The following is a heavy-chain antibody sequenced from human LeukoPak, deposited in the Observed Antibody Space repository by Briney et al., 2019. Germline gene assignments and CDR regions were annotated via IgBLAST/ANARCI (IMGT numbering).Heavy chain of an antibody. D-gene: IGHD5-18*01. CDR3: VRYGDY. J-gene: IGHJ4*02. CDR2: ISHSGTT. Sequence: SETLSLTCAVYGGSLSGYNWNWIRQPPGKGLEWIAEISHSGTTHYNPSLKSRVTISVDTSKNQFSLKLTSVTAADAAVYYGVRYGDYWGQGTLVTVSS. V-gene: IGHV4-34*01. CDR1: GGSLSGYN.